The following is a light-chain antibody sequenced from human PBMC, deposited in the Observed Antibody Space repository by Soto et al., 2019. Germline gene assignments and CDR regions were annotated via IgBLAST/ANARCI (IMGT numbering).Light chain of an antibody. CDR1: SSNIGAGFD. CDR3: AAWDDSLSGAV. V-gene: IGLV1-40*01. Sequence: QSVLTQPPSVSGAPGQRLTISCAGTSSNIGAGFDVHWYQQLPGTAPKLLIYSNDQRPSGVPDRFSGSKSGTSASLAISGLQSEDEADYYCAAWDDSLSGAVFGGGTQLTVL. J-gene: IGLJ7*01. CDR2: SND.